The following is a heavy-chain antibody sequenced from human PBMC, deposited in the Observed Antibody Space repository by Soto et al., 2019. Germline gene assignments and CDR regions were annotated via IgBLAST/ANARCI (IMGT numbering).Heavy chain of an antibody. CDR3: ARLGYYDSSGYPYNWFDP. Sequence: ASVKVSCKASGYTFTSYGISWVRQAPGQGLEWMGWISAYNGNTNYAQKLQGRVTMTTDTSTSTAYMELRSLRSDDTAVYYCARLGYYDSSGYPYNWFDPWGQGTLVTVSS. CDR2: ISAYNGNT. D-gene: IGHD3-22*01. CDR1: GYTFTSYG. J-gene: IGHJ5*02. V-gene: IGHV1-18*01.